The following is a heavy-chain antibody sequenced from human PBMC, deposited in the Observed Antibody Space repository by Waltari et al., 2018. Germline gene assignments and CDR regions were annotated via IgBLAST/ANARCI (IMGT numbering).Heavy chain of an antibody. V-gene: IGHV1-24*01. CDR1: GDTVSELS. Sequence: QVQLLQSGAEVKKPGASVKVPCKVSGDTVSELSIHWVRQAPGKGLEWMGGFDPEHGEIISAQKFQGRLTLTEDTSTDTAYMELSSLRSEDTAVYYCTIYRDGDYVSLGFDPWGQGTLVTVSS. J-gene: IGHJ5*02. CDR2: FDPEHGEI. D-gene: IGHD4-17*01. CDR3: TIYRDGDYVSLGFDP.